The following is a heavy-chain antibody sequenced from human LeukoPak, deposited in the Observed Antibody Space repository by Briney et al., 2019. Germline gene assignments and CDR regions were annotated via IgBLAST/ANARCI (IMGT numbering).Heavy chain of an antibody. V-gene: IGHV3-7*01. CDR2: IKTDGSEK. Sequence: GGSLRLSCEASGFTFSSYWMSWVRQAPGKGLEWVANIKTDGSEKYYVDSVKGRFTISRDNAKNSLYLQMNSLRAEDTAVYYCVSFYETYWGRGTLVTVSS. CDR3: VSFYETY. CDR1: GFTFSSYW. J-gene: IGHJ4*02. D-gene: IGHD2/OR15-2a*01.